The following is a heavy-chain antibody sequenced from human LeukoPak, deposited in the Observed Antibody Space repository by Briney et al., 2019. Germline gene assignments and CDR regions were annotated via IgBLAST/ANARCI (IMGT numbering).Heavy chain of an antibody. Sequence: PGGSLRLSCAASGFTFSRYWMSWVRQAPGTGLEWGANINEDGSEIYYVDSLKGRFTISRDNAKSSLYLQMNSLRVEDTAVYYCARLIPTYGDYLGRFDPWGQGTLVTVSS. V-gene: IGHV3-7*03. D-gene: IGHD4-17*01. J-gene: IGHJ5*02. CDR1: GFTFSRYW. CDR2: INEDGSEI. CDR3: ARLIPTYGDYLGRFDP.